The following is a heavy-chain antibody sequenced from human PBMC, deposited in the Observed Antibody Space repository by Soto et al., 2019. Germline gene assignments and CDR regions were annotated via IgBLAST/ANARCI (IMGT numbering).Heavy chain of an antibody. CDR2: IVVDSNTA. J-gene: IGHJ4*02. V-gene: IGHV1-69*06. CDR3: ARAITRWEVNYYFDF. Sequence: QVVLLQSGAEVKEPGSSVRVSCQVSGSTFNNFALSWVRQAPGHGPEWMGGIVVDSNTAEYSQRFQDRVTITADTSTDTLYMELGSLTFEDTAVYYCARAITRWEVNYYFDFWGQGTLVNVSS. CDR1: GSTFNNFA. D-gene: IGHD1-26*01.